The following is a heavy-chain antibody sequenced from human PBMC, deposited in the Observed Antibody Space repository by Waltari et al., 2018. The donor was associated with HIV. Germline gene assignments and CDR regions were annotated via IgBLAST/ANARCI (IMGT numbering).Heavy chain of an antibody. Sequence: EVQLVQPGGGLIKPGGSLGLSCAASGLSVSSYWMHWVRQTPGKGLVWVSRINIDGSRIDYADSVRGRFTISRDSAKNTLSLQMNSLTEEDTAVYYCSRDTFGEYDYWGQGTLVTVSS. CDR1: GLSVSSYW. CDR2: INIDGSRI. D-gene: IGHD3-10*01. J-gene: IGHJ4*02. CDR3: SRDTFGEYDY. V-gene: IGHV3-74*01.